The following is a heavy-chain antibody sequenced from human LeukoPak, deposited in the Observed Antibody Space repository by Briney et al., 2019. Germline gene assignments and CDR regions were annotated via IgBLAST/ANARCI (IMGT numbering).Heavy chain of an antibody. CDR1: SGSISSTSYY. CDR3: VRHFNSSGYVVDL. CDR2: IIYSGNT. D-gene: IGHD6-13*01. Sequence: SETLSLTCTDSSGSISSTSYYSGWIRQPPGKGLEWIGGIIYSGNTYYNPSLKSRVTISVDTTKNQFSLKLTSVTAADTAVYFCVRHFNSSGYVVDLWGQGTLVTVSS. J-gene: IGHJ5*02. V-gene: IGHV4-39*01.